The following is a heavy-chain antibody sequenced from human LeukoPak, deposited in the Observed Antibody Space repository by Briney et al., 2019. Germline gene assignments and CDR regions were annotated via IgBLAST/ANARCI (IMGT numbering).Heavy chain of an antibody. CDR2: INPNSGDT. D-gene: IGHD3-3*01. J-gene: IGHJ4*02. V-gene: IGHV1-2*02. CDR3: ARGVGISIFGVPAFYFDN. Sequence: ASVKVSCKASGYTFTGYYMNWVRQAPGQGLEWMGWINPNSGDTDCAQKFQGRVTVTRDTSITTAYMELRRLSSDDTAVYHCARGVGISIFGVPAFYFDNWGQGTLVTVSS. CDR1: GYTFTGYY.